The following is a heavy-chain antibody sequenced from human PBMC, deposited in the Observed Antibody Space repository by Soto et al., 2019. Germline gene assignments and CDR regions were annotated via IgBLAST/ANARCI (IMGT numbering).Heavy chain of an antibody. D-gene: IGHD1-26*01. V-gene: IGHV1-3*01. Sequence: ASVKVSCKASGYTFTSYAMHWVRQAPGQRLEWMGWINAGNGNTKYSQKFQGRVTITRDTSASTAYMELSSLRSEDTAVYYCARDRAVGATGAFDYWGQGTLVTVSS. CDR2: INAGNGNT. CDR3: ARDRAVGATGAFDY. CDR1: GYTFTSYA. J-gene: IGHJ4*02.